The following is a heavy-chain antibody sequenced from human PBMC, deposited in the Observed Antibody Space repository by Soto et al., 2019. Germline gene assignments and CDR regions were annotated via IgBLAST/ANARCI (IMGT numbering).Heavy chain of an antibody. CDR1: GYSFTSYW. D-gene: IGHD5-18*01. CDR3: SNSERRYGAEWFDP. CDR2: IYPGDSDT. J-gene: IGHJ5*02. V-gene: IGHV5-51*01. Sequence: GESLKLYCKGSGYSFTSYWIRWVRQMPGKGLEWMGIIYPGDSDTRYSPSFQGQVTISADKSISTAYLQWSSLKAADTAMYYCSNSERRYGAEWFDPWGQGALVTVSS.